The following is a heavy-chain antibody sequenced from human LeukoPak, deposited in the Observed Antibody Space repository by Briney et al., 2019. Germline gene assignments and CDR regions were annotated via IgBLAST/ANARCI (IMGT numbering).Heavy chain of an antibody. D-gene: IGHD4-17*01. Sequence: ASVKVPCKASGYTFTSYGISWVRQAPGQGLEWMGWISAYNGNTNYAQKLQGRVTMTTDTSTSTAYMELRSLRSDDTAVYYCASPMGSGDDEIAGTFDIWGQGTLVTVSS. CDR1: GYTFTSYG. V-gene: IGHV1-18*01. CDR2: ISAYNGNT. CDR3: ASPMGSGDDEIAGTFDI. J-gene: IGHJ3*02.